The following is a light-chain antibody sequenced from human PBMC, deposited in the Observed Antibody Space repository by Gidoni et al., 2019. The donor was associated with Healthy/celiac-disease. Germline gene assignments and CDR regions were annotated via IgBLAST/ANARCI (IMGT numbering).Light chain of an antibody. CDR3: QQSYSTPLG. J-gene: IGKJ2*01. Sequence: DIQMTPSPSSLSASVGDRVTITCRASQSISSYLNWYQQKPGKAPKLLIYAASSLQSGVPSRFSGSGSGTDFTLTISSLQPEDFATYYCQQSYSTPLGFGQGTKLEIK. CDR2: AAS. V-gene: IGKV1-39*01. CDR1: QSISSY.